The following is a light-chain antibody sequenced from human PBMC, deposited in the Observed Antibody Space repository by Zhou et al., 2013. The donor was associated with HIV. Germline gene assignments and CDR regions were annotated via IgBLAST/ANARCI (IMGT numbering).Light chain of an antibody. V-gene: IGKV3-20*01. CDR3: QQYGSSPFT. CDR1: ESISSSF. J-gene: IGKJ3*01. CDR2: GAS. Sequence: EIVLTQSPGTLSLSPGERATLSCRASESISSSFLAWYQQKPGQPPRLLIYGASNRATSIPDRFSGSGSGTDFTLTVSRLEPDDFAVYHCQQYGSSPFTFGPGTKVDIK.